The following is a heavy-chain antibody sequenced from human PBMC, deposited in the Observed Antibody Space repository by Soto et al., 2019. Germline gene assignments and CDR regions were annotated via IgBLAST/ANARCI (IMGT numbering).Heavy chain of an antibody. CDR2: INPNNGNT. Sequence: SVKVSCKASGYSFTTYEINWVRQATGQGLEWMGWINPNNGNTGYAQKFQGRVTLTRTTSISTAYMELSSLRSDDTAVYYCARTSSGTREGFDPWGQGTLVTVSS. D-gene: IGHD1-7*01. CDR3: ARTSSGTREGFDP. CDR1: GYSFTTYE. J-gene: IGHJ5*02. V-gene: IGHV1-8*01.